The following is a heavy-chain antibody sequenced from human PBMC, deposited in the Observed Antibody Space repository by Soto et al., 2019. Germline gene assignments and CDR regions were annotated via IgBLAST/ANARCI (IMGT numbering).Heavy chain of an antibody. J-gene: IGHJ6*02. CDR2: LSGSSLNT. CDR1: GFTFGNYA. CDR3: TTQFFLSSRKPPEDV. V-gene: IGHV3-23*01. Sequence: EVRLLESGGGLVQPGGSLRLSCEASGFTFGNYAMTWVRQGPGRGLEWVSALSGSSLNTYYADSVKGRFTISRDNSKNTMYLEMNSLRVDDTAVYYCTTQFFLSSRKPPEDVWGQGTPVADSS.